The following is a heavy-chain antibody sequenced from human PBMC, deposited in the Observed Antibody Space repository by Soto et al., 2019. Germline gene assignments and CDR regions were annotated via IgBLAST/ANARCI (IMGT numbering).Heavy chain of an antibody. D-gene: IGHD2-21*02. V-gene: IGHV3-30*18. CDR1: GFTFSSYG. Sequence: PVGSLRLSCAASGFTFSSYGMHWVRQAPGKGLEWVAVISYDGSNKYYADSVKGRFTISRDNSKNTLYLQMNSLRAEDTAVYYCAKETFPYCGGDCYSWIDYWGQGTLVTVSS. CDR3: AKETFPYCGGDCYSWIDY. CDR2: ISYDGSNK. J-gene: IGHJ4*02.